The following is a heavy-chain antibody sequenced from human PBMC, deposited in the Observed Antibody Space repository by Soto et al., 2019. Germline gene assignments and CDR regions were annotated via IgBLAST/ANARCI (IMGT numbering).Heavy chain of an antibody. Sequence: SETLSLTCTVSGGSISTDYWSWVRQPPGKGLEWIGYIYYGASANYNPSLKSRVTMSVDTSKNQFSLHLRSLTAADTAVYYCAWSGYYYYVDVWGKGTTVTVSS. CDR2: IYYGASA. D-gene: IGHD3-3*01. CDR3: AWSGYYYYVDV. V-gene: IGHV4-59*08. J-gene: IGHJ6*03. CDR1: GGSISTDY.